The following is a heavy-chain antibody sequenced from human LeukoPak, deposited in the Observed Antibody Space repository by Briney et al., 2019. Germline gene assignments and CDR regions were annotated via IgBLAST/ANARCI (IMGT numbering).Heavy chain of an antibody. Sequence: EASVTVSCKASGYTFTSYGISWVRQAPGQGLEWMGWISAYNGNTNYAQKLQGRVTMTTDTSTSTAYMELRSLRSDDTAVYYCARDWVYGSGSPNFDYWGQGTLVTVSS. CDR1: GYTFTSYG. D-gene: IGHD3-10*01. V-gene: IGHV1-18*01. J-gene: IGHJ4*02. CDR3: ARDWVYGSGSPNFDY. CDR2: ISAYNGNT.